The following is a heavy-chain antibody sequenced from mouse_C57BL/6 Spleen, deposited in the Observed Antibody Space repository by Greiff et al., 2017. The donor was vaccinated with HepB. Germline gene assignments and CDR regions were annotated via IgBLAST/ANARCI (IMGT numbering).Heavy chain of an antibody. CDR2: IYPGSGST. D-gene: IGHD1-2*01. V-gene: IGHV1-55*01. CDR1: GYTFTSYW. CDR3: ASRTLLRQPGFAY. Sequence: QVQLQQPGAELVKPGASVKMSCKASGYTFTSYWITWVKQRPGQGLEWIGDIYPGSGSTNYNEKFKSKATLTVDTSSSTAYMQLSSLTSEDSAVYYCASRTLLRQPGFAYWGQGTLVTVSA. J-gene: IGHJ3*01.